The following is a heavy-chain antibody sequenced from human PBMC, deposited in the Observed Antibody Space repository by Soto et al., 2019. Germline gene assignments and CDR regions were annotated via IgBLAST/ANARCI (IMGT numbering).Heavy chain of an antibody. CDR2: ISDSGDST. Sequence: EVHLLESGGGLVQPGGSQRLSCAASGFTFSNYAMNWVRQAPGKGLEWVSAISDSGDSTYYADSVKGRFTISRDKSKNTLYLHMNSLTAEDTAVYYCAKDGFSGSGKYYFDYWGQGTLVTVSS. V-gene: IGHV3-23*01. D-gene: IGHD3-10*01. CDR1: GFTFSNYA. J-gene: IGHJ4*02. CDR3: AKDGFSGSGKYYFDY.